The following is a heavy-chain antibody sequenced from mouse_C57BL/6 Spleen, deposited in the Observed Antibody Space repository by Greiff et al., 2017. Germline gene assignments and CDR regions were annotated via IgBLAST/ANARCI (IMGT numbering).Heavy chain of an antibody. V-gene: IGHV5-6*01. CDR1: GFTFSSYG. CDR3: ARQGDYGSSYFDY. J-gene: IGHJ2*01. CDR2: ISSGGSYT. D-gene: IGHD1-1*01. Sequence: EVQGVESGGDLVKPGGSLKLSCAASGFTFSSYGMSWVRQTPDKRLEWVATISSGGSYTYYPDSVKGRFTISRDNAKNTLYLQMSSLKSEDTAMYYCARQGDYGSSYFDYWGQGTTLTVSS.